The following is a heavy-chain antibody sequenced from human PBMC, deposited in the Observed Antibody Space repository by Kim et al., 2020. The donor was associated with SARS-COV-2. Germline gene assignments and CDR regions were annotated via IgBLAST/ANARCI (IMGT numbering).Heavy chain of an antibody. J-gene: IGHJ6*02. CDR1: GGTFSSYA. D-gene: IGHD3-9*01. CDR2: IFPIFGTA. Sequence: SVKVSCKASGGTFSSYAISWVRQAPGQGLEWMGGIFPIFGTANYAQKFQGRVTITADESTSTAYMELSSLTSEDTAVYYCAGRDDILTGYSYGMDVWGQGTTVTVSS. CDR3: AGRDDILTGYSYGMDV. V-gene: IGHV1-69*13.